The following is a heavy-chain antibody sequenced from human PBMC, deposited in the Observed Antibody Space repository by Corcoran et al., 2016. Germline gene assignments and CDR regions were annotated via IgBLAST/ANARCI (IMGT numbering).Heavy chain of an antibody. CDR1: GGAFTGYF. D-gene: IGHD2-15*01. CDR2: MNVNSGDA. V-gene: IGHV1-2*02. CDR3: ARELILGGNHRGAFDM. Sequence: QVQLVQSGAEIKGPGASVKVSCKSSGGAFTGYFMHWARQAPGEGLEWVGWMNVNSGDAKSEQKFQGRVTMTRDTSISTAYMELSRLESDDTAVYYCARELILGGNHRGAFDMWGQGTTVTVSS. J-gene: IGHJ3*02.